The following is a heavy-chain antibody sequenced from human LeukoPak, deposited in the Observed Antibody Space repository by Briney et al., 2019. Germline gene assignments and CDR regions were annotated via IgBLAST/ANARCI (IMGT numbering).Heavy chain of an antibody. J-gene: IGHJ3*02. V-gene: IGHV3-23*01. D-gene: IGHD2-2*01. CDR2: ISDSGGST. CDR1: GFTFSSYA. CDR3: AKGLLSTPIGAFDI. Sequence: PGGSLRLSCAASGFTFSSYAMSWVRQAPGKGLEWVSGISDSGGSTYYADSVKGRFTISRDNSKNTLYVQMNSLRAEDTAVYYCAKGLLSTPIGAFDIWGQGTMVTVSS.